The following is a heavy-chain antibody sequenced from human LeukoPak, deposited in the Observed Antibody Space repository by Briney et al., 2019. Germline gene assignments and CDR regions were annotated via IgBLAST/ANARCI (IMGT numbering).Heavy chain of an antibody. CDR1: GYTLTELS. Sequence: ASVKVSCKVSGYTLTELSMHWVRQAPGKGLEWMGGFDPEDGVTIYAQKFQGRVSMTEDTSTDTAYMELSRLRSEDTAVYYCATALRIAAALDYGMDVWGQGTTVSDSS. J-gene: IGHJ6*02. D-gene: IGHD6-13*01. CDR2: FDPEDGVT. CDR3: ATALRIAAALDYGMDV. V-gene: IGHV1-24*01.